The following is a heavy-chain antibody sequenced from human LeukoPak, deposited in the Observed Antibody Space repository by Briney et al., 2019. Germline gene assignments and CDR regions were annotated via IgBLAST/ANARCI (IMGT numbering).Heavy chain of an antibody. CDR2: IYYSGST. V-gene: IGHV4-39*01. CDR3: ARHPYSSGWYIGRGAFDI. Sequence: PSETLSLTCTVSGGSISSSSYYWGWIRQPPGKGLEWIGSIYYSGSTYYNPSLKSRVTISVDTSKNQFSLKLSSVTAADTAVYYCARHPYSSGWYIGRGAFDIWGQGTTVTVSS. J-gene: IGHJ3*02. D-gene: IGHD6-19*01. CDR1: GGSISSSSYY.